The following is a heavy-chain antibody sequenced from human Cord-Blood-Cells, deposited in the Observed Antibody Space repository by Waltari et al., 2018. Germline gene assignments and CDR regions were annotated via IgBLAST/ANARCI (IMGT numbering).Heavy chain of an antibody. CDR1: GFTFSSYG. Sequence: QVQLVESGGGVVQPGRSLRLSCAASGFTFSSYGMHWVRQAPGKGLEGGAVRSYDGSNKYYADSVKGRFTISRDNSKNTLYLQMNSLRAEDTAVYYCAKDFDGWEQRYFDYWGQGTLVTVSS. CDR3: AKDFDGWEQRYFDY. D-gene: IGHD3-9*01. V-gene: IGHV3-30*18. CDR2: RSYDGSNK. J-gene: IGHJ4*02.